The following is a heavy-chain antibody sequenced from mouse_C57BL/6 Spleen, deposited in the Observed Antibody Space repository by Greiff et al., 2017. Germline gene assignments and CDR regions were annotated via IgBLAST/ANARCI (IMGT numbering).Heavy chain of an antibody. Sequence: QVQLQQSGAELVKPGASVKLSCQASGYTFTSYWMHWVKQRPGRGLEWIGRIDPKSGGTKYNEKFKSKATLTVDKPSSTAYMQLSSLTSEDSAVYYCARSGAGTFDYWGQGTTRTVSS. CDR1: GYTFTSYW. CDR3: ARSGAGTFDY. J-gene: IGHJ2*01. D-gene: IGHD4-1*01. CDR2: IDPKSGGT. V-gene: IGHV1-72*01.